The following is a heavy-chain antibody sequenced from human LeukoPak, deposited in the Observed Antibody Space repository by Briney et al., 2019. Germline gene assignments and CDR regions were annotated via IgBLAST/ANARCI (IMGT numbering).Heavy chain of an antibody. CDR3: ARLRLGELSSGFDY. CDR2: ISPYNGDR. V-gene: IGHV1-18*01. D-gene: IGHD3-16*02. J-gene: IGHJ4*02. Sequence: ASVKVSCKASGYIFTSHGISWVRQAPGQGLEWMGWISPYNGDRRLAQKVQGRVTMTTDTSTTTAYMELRSLTSDDTAVYYCARLRLGELSSGFDYWGQGTLVTVSS. CDR1: GYIFTSHG.